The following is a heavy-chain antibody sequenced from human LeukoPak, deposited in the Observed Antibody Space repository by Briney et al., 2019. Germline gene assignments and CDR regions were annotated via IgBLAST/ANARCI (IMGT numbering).Heavy chain of an antibody. J-gene: IGHJ6*03. CDR2: IIPIFGTA. Sequence: SVKVSCKASGGTFSSYAISWVRQARGQGLEWMGGIIPIFGTANYAQKFQGRATITADKSTSTAYRELSSLRSEDTAVYYCAHAGYSYGYDVDYYYYMDVWGKGNTVTISS. CDR3: AHAGYSYGYDVDYYYYMDV. D-gene: IGHD5-18*01. CDR1: GGTFSSYA. V-gene: IGHV1-69*06.